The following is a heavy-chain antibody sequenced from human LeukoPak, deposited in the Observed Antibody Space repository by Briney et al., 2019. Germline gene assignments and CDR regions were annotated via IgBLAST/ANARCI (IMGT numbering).Heavy chain of an antibody. D-gene: IGHD3-22*01. CDR3: ARQVPSYSSGYAFDY. Sequence: PSETLSLTCTVSGGSISSYYWSWIRQPPGKGLEWIGYIYYSGSTNYNPSLKSRVTISVDTSKNQFSLKLSSVTAADTAVYYCARQVPSYSSGYAFDYWGQGTLVTVSS. V-gene: IGHV4-59*08. CDR2: IYYSGST. J-gene: IGHJ4*02. CDR1: GGSISSYY.